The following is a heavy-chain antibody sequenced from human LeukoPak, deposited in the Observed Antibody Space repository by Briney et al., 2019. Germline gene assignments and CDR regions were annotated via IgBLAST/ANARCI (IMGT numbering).Heavy chain of an antibody. J-gene: IGHJ4*02. CDR3: ARGPSGIVGATKGFDY. Sequence: GGSLRLSCAASGFTFSSYGMHWVRQAPGKGLEWVAFIRYDGSNKYYADSVKGRFTISRDNSKNTLYLQMNSLRAEDTAVYYCARGPSGIVGATKGFDYWGQGTLVTVSS. V-gene: IGHV3-30*02. CDR1: GFTFSSYG. D-gene: IGHD1-26*01. CDR2: IRYDGSNK.